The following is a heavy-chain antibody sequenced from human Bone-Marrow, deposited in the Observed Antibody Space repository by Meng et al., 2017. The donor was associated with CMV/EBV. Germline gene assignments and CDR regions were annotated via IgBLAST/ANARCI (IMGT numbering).Heavy chain of an antibody. CDR2: IKPDSGAT. CDR3: AGDHNWGPDH. V-gene: IGHV1-2*02. Sequence: ASVKVSCKTSGFYFSDHFMHWVRQAPGQGLEWMGWIKPDSGATNYAPTFRGRVTMTTDSSISTAYMELIRLTSDDTAFDYCAGDHNWGPDHWGQGTLVTVSS. CDR1: GFYFSDHF. J-gene: IGHJ4*02. D-gene: IGHD1-1*01.